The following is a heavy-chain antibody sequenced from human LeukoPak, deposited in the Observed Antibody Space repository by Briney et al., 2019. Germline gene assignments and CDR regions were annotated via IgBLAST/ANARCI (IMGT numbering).Heavy chain of an antibody. D-gene: IGHD4/OR15-4a*01. CDR3: AKGHSDYGTGFDL. J-gene: IGHJ4*02. Sequence: GGSLRLSCAASGFTFSRFAISWVRQAPGKGLESVSLISGAGDNTYYVDSVKGRFTISRDNSRNTLYLQMNSLRDEGTAVYYCAKGHSDYGTGFDLWGQGTLVTVSS. CDR2: ISGAGDNT. CDR1: GFTFSRFA. V-gene: IGHV3-23*01.